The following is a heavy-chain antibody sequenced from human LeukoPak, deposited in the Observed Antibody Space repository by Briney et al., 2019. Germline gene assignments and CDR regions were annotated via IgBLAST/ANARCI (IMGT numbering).Heavy chain of an antibody. D-gene: IGHD1-26*01. Sequence: SSVTVSCNASGGTFSSDASSWGRQAPGQGLGWMGRIIPIFGTANYAQKFQGRVTITTDESTSTAYMELSSLRSEDTAVYYCAREREATNWFDPWGQGTLVTVSS. CDR3: AREREATNWFDP. CDR1: GGTFSSDA. J-gene: IGHJ5*02. CDR2: IIPIFGTA. V-gene: IGHV1-69*05.